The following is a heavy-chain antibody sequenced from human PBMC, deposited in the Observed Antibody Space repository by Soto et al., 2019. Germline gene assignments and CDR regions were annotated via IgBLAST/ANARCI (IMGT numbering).Heavy chain of an antibody. D-gene: IGHD2-2*01. J-gene: IGHJ5*02. CDR1: GGSISSGGYS. Sequence: QLQLQESGSGLVKPSQTLSLTCAVSGGSISSGGYSWSWIRQPPGKGLEWIGYIYHSGSTYYNPALQSRVTIAVDRYNNHFSLKLSSVNAADTAAYYCARVPDRCGQGTLVTVST. CDR2: IYHSGST. V-gene: IGHV4-30-2*01. CDR3: ARVPDR.